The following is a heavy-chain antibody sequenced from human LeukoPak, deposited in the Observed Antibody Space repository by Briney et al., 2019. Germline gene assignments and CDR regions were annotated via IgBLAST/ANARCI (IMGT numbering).Heavy chain of an antibody. CDR3: ARFGVRERYYYMDV. D-gene: IGHD3-10*01. J-gene: IGHJ6*03. Sequence: GASVKVSCKASGGTFSSYAISWVRQAPGQGLEWMGGIIPIFGTANYAQKFQGRVTITADKSTSTAYMELSSLRSEDTAVYYCARFGVRERYYYMDVWGKGTTVTVSS. CDR2: IIPIFGTA. V-gene: IGHV1-69*06. CDR1: GGTFSSYA.